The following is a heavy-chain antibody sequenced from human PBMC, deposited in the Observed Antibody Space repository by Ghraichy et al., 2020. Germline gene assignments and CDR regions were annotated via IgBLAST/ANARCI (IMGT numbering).Heavy chain of an antibody. CDR3: AQRATSYDYFDY. D-gene: IGHD2-2*01. CDR2: VITSLGFA. CDR1: GGTFSTSI. J-gene: IGHJ4*02. Sequence: SVKVSCKASGGTFSTSIIGWVRQAPGQGLEWMGRVITSLGFADYAQKFQGRLRITADKSTNTAYMDLSSLRSDDTAVYYCAQRATSYDYFDYWGQGTLVTVSS. V-gene: IGHV1-69*02.